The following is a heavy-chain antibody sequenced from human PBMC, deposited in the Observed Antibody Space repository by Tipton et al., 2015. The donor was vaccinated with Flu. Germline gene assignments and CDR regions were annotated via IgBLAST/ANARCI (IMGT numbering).Heavy chain of an antibody. Sequence: TLSLTCTVSGDSISSGYYWGWIRQPPGKGLEWIGNIYHTGSTYYNPSLKSRVTISVDTSKNQFSLRVISVTAADTAVYYCAREVGASYFDYWGQGTLVTVSS. CDR1: GDSISSGYY. CDR3: AREVGASYFDY. CDR2: IYHTGST. J-gene: IGHJ4*02. V-gene: IGHV4-38-2*02. D-gene: IGHD1-26*01.